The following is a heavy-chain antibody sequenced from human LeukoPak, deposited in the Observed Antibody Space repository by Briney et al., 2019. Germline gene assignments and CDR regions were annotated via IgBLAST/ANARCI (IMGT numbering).Heavy chain of an antibody. J-gene: IGHJ4*02. CDR1: GGTFIFYA. V-gene: IGHV1-69*01. Sequence: SVNVSFKATGGTFIFYACSWVRQAPGQGLEWMGGIIPIFGTANYAQKFQGRVTITADESTSTAYMELSSLRSEDTAVYYCASATVGATTFFDYWGQGTLVAVSS. D-gene: IGHD1-26*01. CDR2: IIPIFGTA. CDR3: ASATVGATTFFDY.